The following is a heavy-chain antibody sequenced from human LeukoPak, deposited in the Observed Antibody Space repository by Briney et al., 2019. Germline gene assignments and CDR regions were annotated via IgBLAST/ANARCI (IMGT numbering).Heavy chain of an antibody. V-gene: IGHV3-30*18. J-gene: IGHJ3*02. CDR2: TSYDGSNR. D-gene: IGHD2-21*02. CDR3: AKPRGGDSWAFDI. CDR1: GFTFSTYG. Sequence: GRTLRLSCEAYGFTFSTYGMHWVRQAPGKGLEWVTGTSYDGSNRVYTDYVKGRFTIYRDNSKSTLYLQMNSLRPEDTAVYYCAKPRGGDSWAFDIWGQGKKVTVSS.